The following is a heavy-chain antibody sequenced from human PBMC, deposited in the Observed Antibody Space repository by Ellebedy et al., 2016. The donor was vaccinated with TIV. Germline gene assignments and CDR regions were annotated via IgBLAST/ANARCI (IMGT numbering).Heavy chain of an antibody. D-gene: IGHD2-21*01. V-gene: IGHV4-59*01. Sequence: SETLSLXXAVSGGSIGSYYWSWIRQSPGKGLEWIGYIHYSGSIKYNPSLKSRAVISIDTSKNQFSLKLTSVTAADTAVYYCARDGVPAYSDSSEFWFDPWGQGTLVTVSS. CDR2: IHYSGSI. CDR1: GGSIGSYY. CDR3: ARDGVPAYSDSSEFWFDP. J-gene: IGHJ5*02.